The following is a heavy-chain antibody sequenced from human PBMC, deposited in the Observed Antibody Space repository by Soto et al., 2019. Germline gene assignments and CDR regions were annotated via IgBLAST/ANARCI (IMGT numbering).Heavy chain of an antibody. CDR1: GYTFTSYG. CDR2: ISAYNGNT. Sequence: QVQLVQSGAEVKKPGASVKVSCKASGYTFTSYGISWVRQAPGQGLEWMGWISAYNGNTNYAQKLQGRVTMTTDTSTSTAYMELRSRRSDDTAVYYCARDPRVVVVAAPRSDYYYMDVWGKGTTVTVSS. D-gene: IGHD2-15*01. CDR3: ARDPRVVVVAAPRSDYYYMDV. J-gene: IGHJ6*03. V-gene: IGHV1-18*01.